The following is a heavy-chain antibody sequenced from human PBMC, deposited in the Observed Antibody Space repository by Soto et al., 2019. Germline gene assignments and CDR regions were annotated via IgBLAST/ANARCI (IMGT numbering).Heavy chain of an antibody. V-gene: IGHV3-30-3*01. CDR1: GFTFISYA. CDR3: ARSRHGSGSYTHFYYGLDV. Sequence: QVQLVESGGGVVQPGRSLRLSCAASGFTFISYAMHWVRQAPGKGLEWVAVISFDGSTEYYADSVKGRFTISRDNSKNTVYLQMNSLRSEVTAVNYCARSRHGSGSYTHFYYGLDVWGQGTTVTVSS. D-gene: IGHD3-10*01. CDR2: ISFDGSTE. J-gene: IGHJ6*02.